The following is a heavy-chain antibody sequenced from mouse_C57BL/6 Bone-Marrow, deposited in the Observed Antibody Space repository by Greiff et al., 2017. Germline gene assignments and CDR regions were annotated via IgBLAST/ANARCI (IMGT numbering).Heavy chain of an antibody. D-gene: IGHD1-1*01. CDR3: ARTYGSLYYYAMDY. CDR1: GFTFSSYA. V-gene: IGHV5-4*01. J-gene: IGHJ4*01. CDR2: FSDGGSYT. Sequence: EVQGVESGGGLVKPGGSLKLSCAASGFTFSSYAMSWVRQTPEKRLEWVATFSDGGSYTYYPDNVKGRFTISRDNAKNNLYLQMSHLKSEDTAMYYCARTYGSLYYYAMDYWGQGTSVTVSS.